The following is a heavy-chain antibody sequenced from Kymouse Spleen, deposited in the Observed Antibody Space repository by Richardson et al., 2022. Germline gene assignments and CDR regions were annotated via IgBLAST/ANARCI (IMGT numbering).Heavy chain of an antibody. CDR1: GGSFSGYY. D-gene: IGHD6-19*01. J-gene: IGHJ6*02. Sequence: QVQLQQWGAGLLKPSETLSLTCAVYGGSFSGYYWSWIRQPPGKGLEWIGEINHSGSTNYNPSLKSRVTISVDTSKNQFSLKLSSVTAADTAVYYCARDSSG*DYGMDVWGQGTTVTVSS. CDR3: ARDSSG*DYGMDV. V-gene: IGHV4-34*01. CDR2: INHSGST.